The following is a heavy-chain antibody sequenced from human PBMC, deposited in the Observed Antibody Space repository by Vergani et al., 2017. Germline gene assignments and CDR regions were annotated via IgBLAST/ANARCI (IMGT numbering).Heavy chain of an antibody. CDR3: ARSRIYYGAGSPDY. D-gene: IGHD3-10*01. Sequence: QVKLQESGPGLVKPSETLSLTCTVSGASVNSYYWSWIRQPPGKGLEWMGYVSFRGDTLYGPSVKGRMTISLNTSSNQFSLYLTSVAAADTAVFYCARSRIYYGAGSPDYWGQGTLVTVSS. V-gene: IGHV4-59*02. CDR2: VSFRGDT. J-gene: IGHJ4*02. CDR1: GASVNSYY.